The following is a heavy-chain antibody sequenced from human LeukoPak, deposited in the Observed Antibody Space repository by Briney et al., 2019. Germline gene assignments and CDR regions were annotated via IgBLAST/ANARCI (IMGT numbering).Heavy chain of an antibody. V-gene: IGHV1-69*13. J-gene: IGHJ5*02. Sequence: GASVKVSCKASGGTFSSYAISWVRQAPGQGLEWMGGIIPILGTANYAQKFQGRVTITADESTSTAYMELSSLRSEDTAVYYCARTVITMVRGVTNWFDPWGQGTLVTVSS. D-gene: IGHD3-10*01. CDR2: IIPILGTA. CDR1: GGTFSSYA. CDR3: ARTVITMVRGVTNWFDP.